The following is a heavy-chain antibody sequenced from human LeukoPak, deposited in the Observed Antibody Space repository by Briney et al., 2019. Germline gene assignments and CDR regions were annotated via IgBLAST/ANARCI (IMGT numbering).Heavy chain of an antibody. CDR1: GGSFSGYY. V-gene: IGHV4-34*01. CDR3: ARGPNYCSSTSCFIDP. D-gene: IGHD2-2*01. CDR2: INHSGST. J-gene: IGHJ5*02. Sequence: PLETLSLTCAVYGGSFSGYYWSWIRQPPGKGLEWIGEINHSGSTNYNPSLKSRVTISVDTSKNQFSLKLSSVTAADTAVYYCARGPNYCSSTSCFIDPWGQGTLVTVSS.